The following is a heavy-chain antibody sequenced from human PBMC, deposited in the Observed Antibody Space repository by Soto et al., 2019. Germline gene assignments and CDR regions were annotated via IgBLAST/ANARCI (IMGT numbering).Heavy chain of an antibody. V-gene: IGHV3-23*01. CDR2: ISGSGDSP. J-gene: IGHJ4*02. CDR3: AKDFYSSGWYIGFFVF. Sequence: GGSLRLSCAASGFTFSTYAMTWVRQAPGKGLEWVSAISGSGDSPYYPDSVKGRFTISRDNSKNTVYLQMNSLRVEDTAVYYCAKDFYSSGWYIGFFVFWGQGTLVTVSS. D-gene: IGHD6-13*01. CDR1: GFTFSTYA.